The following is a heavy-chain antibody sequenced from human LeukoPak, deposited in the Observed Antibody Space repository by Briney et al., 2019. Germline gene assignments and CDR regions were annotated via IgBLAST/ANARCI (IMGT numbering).Heavy chain of an antibody. CDR2: IYTSGST. D-gene: IGHD6-6*01. V-gene: IGHV4-4*09. CDR3: ARRVYSSSSGYPGFDP. Sequence: SETLSLTCTVSGGSISSYYWSWIRQPPGKGLEWIGYIYTSGSTNYNPSLKSQVTISVDTSKNQFSLKLSSVTAADTAVYYCARRVYSSSSGYPGFDPWGQGTLVTVSS. CDR1: GGSISSYY. J-gene: IGHJ5*02.